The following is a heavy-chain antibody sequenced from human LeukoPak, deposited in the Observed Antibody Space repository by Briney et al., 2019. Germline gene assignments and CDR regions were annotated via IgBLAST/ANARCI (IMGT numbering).Heavy chain of an antibody. J-gene: IGHJ4*02. D-gene: IGHD5-12*01. CDR2: ISWDGGST. CDR3: AKGRGYSGYDEIDY. Sequence: GGSLRLSFAASGFTFEDNAMHSVPQAPGKGLEWVSLISWDGGSTYYADSVKGRFTIFRDNSKNSLYLQMNSLRAEDTALYYCAKGRGYSGYDEIDYWGQGTLVTVSS. CDR1: GFTFEDNA. V-gene: IGHV3-43D*04.